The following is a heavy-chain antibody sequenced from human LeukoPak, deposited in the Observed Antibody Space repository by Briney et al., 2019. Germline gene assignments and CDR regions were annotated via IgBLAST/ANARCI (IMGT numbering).Heavy chain of an antibody. Sequence: SQTLSLTCTVSGGSISSGGYYWSWIRQHPGKGLEWIGYIYYSGSTYYNPSLKSRVTISVDTSKNQFSLKLSSVTAADTAVYYCARDYYSSIEGSYFDYWGQRTLVTVSS. J-gene: IGHJ4*02. CDR3: ARDYYSSIEGSYFDY. CDR1: GGSISSGGYY. D-gene: IGHD6-13*01. CDR2: IYYSGST. V-gene: IGHV4-31*03.